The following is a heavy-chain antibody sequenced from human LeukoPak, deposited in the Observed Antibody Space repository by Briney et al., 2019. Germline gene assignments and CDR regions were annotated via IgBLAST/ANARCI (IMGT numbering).Heavy chain of an antibody. D-gene: IGHD4-23*01. V-gene: IGHV3-48*03. Sequence: PGGSLRLSCAASGFTFSSYEMHWVRQAPGKGLEWVSYISSSDSTIYYADSVKGRFTISRDNAKNSLYLQMNSLRAEDTAVYYCARDYGGSWPFDYWGQGTLVTVSS. CDR2: ISSSDSTI. CDR3: ARDYGGSWPFDY. CDR1: GFTFSSYE. J-gene: IGHJ4*02.